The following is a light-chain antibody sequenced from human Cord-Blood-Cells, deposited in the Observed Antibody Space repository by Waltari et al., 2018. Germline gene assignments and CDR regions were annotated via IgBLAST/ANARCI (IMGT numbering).Light chain of an antibody. CDR2: DAS. CDR3: QQYNSYSPWT. V-gene: IGKV1-5*01. Sequence: DIQMTQSPSTLSASVGDRVTITCRASQSISSWLAWYQQKPRKAPKLLIYDASSLESGVPSRFSGSGSGTEFTPTINSLQPDDFATYYCQQYNSYSPWTFGQGTKVEIK. J-gene: IGKJ1*01. CDR1: QSISSW.